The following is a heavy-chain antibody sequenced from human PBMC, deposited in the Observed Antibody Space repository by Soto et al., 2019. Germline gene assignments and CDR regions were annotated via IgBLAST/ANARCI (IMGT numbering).Heavy chain of an antibody. CDR3: ARSQFPSGWFDY. CDR2: ISYDGSNK. Sequence: PGGSLRLSSESSGFTFSSYAMHWVRQAPGKGLEWVAVISYDGSNKYYADSVKGRFTISRDNSKNTLYLQMNSLRAEDTAVYYCARSQFPSGWFDYWGQGTLVTVSS. J-gene: IGHJ4*02. D-gene: IGHD6-19*01. V-gene: IGHV3-30-3*01. CDR1: GFTFSSYA.